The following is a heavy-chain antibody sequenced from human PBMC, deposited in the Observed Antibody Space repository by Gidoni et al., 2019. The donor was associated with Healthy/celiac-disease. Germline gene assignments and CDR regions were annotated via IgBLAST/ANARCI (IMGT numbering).Heavy chain of an antibody. V-gene: IGHV3-48*02. CDR1: GFTFSIYS. D-gene: IGHD6-6*01. CDR2: ISRSSSTI. J-gene: IGHJ3*02. Sequence: EVQLVESGGGLVQPGGSLRLSCAASGFTFSIYSMTWVRQAPVKGLEWVSYISRSSSTIYYADSVKGRFTISRDNAQNSLYLQMNSRRDEDTAVYYCARAGDSSSSDAFDIWGQGTMVTVSS. CDR3: ARAGDSSSSDAFDI.